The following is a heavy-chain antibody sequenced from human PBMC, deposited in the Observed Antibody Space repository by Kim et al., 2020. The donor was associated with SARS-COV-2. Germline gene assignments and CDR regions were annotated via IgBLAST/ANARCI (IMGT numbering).Heavy chain of an antibody. Sequence: GGSLRLSCAASGFTFSSYGMHGVRQAPGKGLALFSFLLSAFIIKSYADSVQCRFTISRDNSKNTLYLQMNSLRAEDTAVYYCAREYYDSSGSSFDIWGQGTMVTVAS. D-gene: IGHD3-22*01. CDR3: AREYYDSSGSSFDI. V-gene: IGHV3-33*08. J-gene: IGHJ3*02. CDR2: LLSAFIIK. CDR1: GFTFSSYG.